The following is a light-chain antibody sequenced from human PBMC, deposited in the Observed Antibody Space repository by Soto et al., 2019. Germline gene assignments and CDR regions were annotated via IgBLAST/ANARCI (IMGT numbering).Light chain of an antibody. J-gene: IGKJ1*01. V-gene: IGKV1-5*01. Sequence: DIQMTQSPSTLSASVGDRVTITCRASQSISSWLAWYQQKPWKAPKLLIYDASSLESGVPSRFSGRVSGTQFTLTISSLQPDDFATYYCQRYNTFSGTFGPGTKV. CDR3: QRYNTFSGT. CDR2: DAS. CDR1: QSISSW.